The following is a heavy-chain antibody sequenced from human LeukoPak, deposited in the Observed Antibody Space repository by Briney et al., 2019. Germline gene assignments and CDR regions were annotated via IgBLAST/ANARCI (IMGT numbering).Heavy chain of an antibody. CDR3: AKGLVVPAAIVDFDY. CDR2: IRYDGSNK. Sequence: PGGSLRLSCAASGFTFSSYGMHWVRQAPGKGLEWVAFIRYDGSNKYNADSVKGRFTISRDNSKNTLYLQMNSLRAEDTAVYYCAKGLVVPAAIVDFDYWGQGTLVTVSS. V-gene: IGHV3-30*02. J-gene: IGHJ4*02. D-gene: IGHD2-2*01. CDR1: GFTFSSYG.